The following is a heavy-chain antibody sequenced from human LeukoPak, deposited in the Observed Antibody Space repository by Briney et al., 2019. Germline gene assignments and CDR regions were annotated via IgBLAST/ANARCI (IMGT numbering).Heavy chain of an antibody. Sequence: PSETLSLTCTVVGGSFSSHYWSSRRQPPGKGMEWLGYIHYTGNTNYNPSLKSRLNISIASSKTQDSLKLRSVTAADTAVYVCARAGHSHWGELGLWGQETLDTVSS. J-gene: IGHJ5*02. CDR1: GGSFSSHY. CDR3: ARAGHSHWGELGL. D-gene: IGHD3-16*01. V-gene: IGHV4-59*11. CDR2: IHYTGNT.